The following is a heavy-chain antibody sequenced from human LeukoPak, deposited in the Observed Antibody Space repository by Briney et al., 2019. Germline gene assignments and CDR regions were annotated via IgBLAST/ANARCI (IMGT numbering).Heavy chain of an antibody. CDR3: ARDRYYYGSGSYSDAFDI. CDR1: GFTFDDYG. J-gene: IGHJ3*02. Sequence: GGSLRLSCAASGFTFDDYGMSWVRQAPGKGLQWLSYISSGSNMIYYADSVKGRFTISRDNAKNSLYLQMNSLRAEDTAVYYCARDRYYYGSGSYSDAFDIWGQGAMVTVSS. V-gene: IGHV3-48*01. D-gene: IGHD3-10*01. CDR2: ISSGSNMI.